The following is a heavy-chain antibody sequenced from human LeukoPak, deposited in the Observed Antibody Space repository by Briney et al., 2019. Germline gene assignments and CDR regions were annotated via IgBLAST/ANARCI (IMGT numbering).Heavy chain of an antibody. J-gene: IGHJ5*02. V-gene: IGHV3-7*01. D-gene: IGHD3-22*01. CDR1: GFTFSSYW. CDR3: ASGYYYDSSGSP. Sequence: PGGSLRLSCAASGFTFSSYWMSWVRQAPGEGLEWVAKIKQDGSEKYYVDSVKGRFTISRDNAKNSLYLQMNSLRAEDTAVYYCASGYYYDSSGSPWGQGTLVTVSS. CDR2: IKQDGSEK.